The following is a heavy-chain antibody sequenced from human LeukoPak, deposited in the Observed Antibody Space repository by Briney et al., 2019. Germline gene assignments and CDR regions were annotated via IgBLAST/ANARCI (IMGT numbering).Heavy chain of an antibody. D-gene: IGHD6-19*01. Sequence: GGSLRLSCAASGFTLSSYAMHWVRQAPGKGLEWVAVISFDGSNKYYADSVKGRFTISRDNSKNTLYLQMNSLRAEDTAVYYCATPEKQWHIFDYRDQGTLVTVSS. CDR3: ATPEKQWHIFDY. CDR1: GFTLSSYA. J-gene: IGHJ4*02. CDR2: ISFDGSNK. V-gene: IGHV3-30*04.